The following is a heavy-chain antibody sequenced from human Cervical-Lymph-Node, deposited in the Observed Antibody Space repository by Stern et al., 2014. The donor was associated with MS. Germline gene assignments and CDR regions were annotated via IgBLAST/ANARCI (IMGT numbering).Heavy chain of an antibody. CDR3: ARHSIKGYNCFDT. CDR1: GFALTSAG. Sequence: VQLVQSGAELKKPGASVKVSCKASGFALTSAGISWVRQAPGQGLEWMGWISAYNVNHNYAQRFQDRVNMTTDTSTSTAYMELRSLRSDDAAVYCCARHSIKGYNCFDTWGQGTLVTVSS. V-gene: IGHV1-18*01. D-gene: IGHD1-14*01. J-gene: IGHJ5*02. CDR2: ISAYNVNH.